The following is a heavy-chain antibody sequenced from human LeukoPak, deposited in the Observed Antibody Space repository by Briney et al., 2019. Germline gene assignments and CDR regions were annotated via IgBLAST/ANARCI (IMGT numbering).Heavy chain of an antibody. V-gene: IGHV4-59*12. CDR3: ARGTMTTVTYYFDY. CDR2: ISYSGST. D-gene: IGHD4-17*01. CDR1: GGSISSYY. Sequence: SETLSLTCTVSGGSISSYYGSWIRQPPGKGLEWIACISYSGSTKYNPSLKSRVTISVDTSKNQLSLKLSSVTAADTAVYYCARGTMTTVTYYFDYWGQGTLVTVSS. J-gene: IGHJ4*02.